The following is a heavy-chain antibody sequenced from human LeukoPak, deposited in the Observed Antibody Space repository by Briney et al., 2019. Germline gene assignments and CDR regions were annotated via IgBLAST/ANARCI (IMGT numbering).Heavy chain of an antibody. CDR3: ARARGYDFWSGSRVLFDY. J-gene: IGHJ4*02. D-gene: IGHD3-3*01. V-gene: IGHV3-11*04. Sequence: GGSLRLSCAASGFTFSDYYMSWIRQAPGKGLEWVSYISGSSSTIYYADSVKGRFTISRDNAKNSLYLQMNSLRAEDTPVYYCARARGYDFWSGSRVLFDYWGQGTLVTVSS. CDR1: GFTFSDYY. CDR2: ISGSSSTI.